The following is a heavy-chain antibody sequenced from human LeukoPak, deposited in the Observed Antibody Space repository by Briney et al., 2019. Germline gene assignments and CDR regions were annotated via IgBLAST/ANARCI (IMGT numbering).Heavy chain of an antibody. Sequence: ASVKVSCKASGYTFTGYYMHWVRQAPGQGLEWMGWINPNSGGTNYAQKFQGWVTTTRDTSISTAYMELSRLKSDDTAVYYCARGTLMDYGMDVWGQGTTVTVSS. CDR2: INPNSGGT. J-gene: IGHJ6*02. CDR1: GYTFTGYY. D-gene: IGHD3/OR15-3a*01. V-gene: IGHV1-2*04. CDR3: ARGTLMDYGMDV.